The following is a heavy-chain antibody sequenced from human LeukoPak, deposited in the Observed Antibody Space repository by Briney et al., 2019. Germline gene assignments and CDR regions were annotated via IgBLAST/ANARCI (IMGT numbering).Heavy chain of an antibody. J-gene: IGHJ3*02. CDR2: ISGSGGST. V-gene: IGHV3-23*01. CDR3: AKWAGSYYGSGSYYGAFDI. Sequence: GGSLRLSCAASGFTFSSYAMSWVRQAPGKGLEWVSAISGSGGSTYYADSVKGRFTISRDNSKNTLYLQMNSLRAEDTAVYYCAKWAGSYYGSGSYYGAFDIWGQGTMVTVSS. CDR1: GFTFSSYA. D-gene: IGHD3-10*01.